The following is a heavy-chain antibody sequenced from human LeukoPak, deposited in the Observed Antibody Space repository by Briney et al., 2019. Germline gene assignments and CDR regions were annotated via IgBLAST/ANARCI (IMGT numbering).Heavy chain of an antibody. Sequence: SETLSLTCTVSGGSISSYYWSWIRQPPGKGLEWIGYIYYSGSTNYNPSLKSRVTISVDTSKNQFSLKLSSVTAADTAVYYCARILRHLYGDWGGYYFDYWGQGTLVTVSS. CDR3: ARILRHLYGDWGGYYFDY. V-gene: IGHV4-59*01. D-gene: IGHD4-17*01. CDR2: IYYSGST. J-gene: IGHJ4*02. CDR1: GGSISSYY.